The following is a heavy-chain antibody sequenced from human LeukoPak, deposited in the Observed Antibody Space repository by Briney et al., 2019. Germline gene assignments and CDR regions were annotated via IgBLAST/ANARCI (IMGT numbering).Heavy chain of an antibody. J-gene: IGHJ6*02. CDR1: DGSFSGFY. CDR3: ARPSKGFYYYGMDV. V-gene: IGHV4-34*01. Sequence: PSETLSLTCAGYDGSFSGFYWSWIRQPPGKGLEWIGEMDHRGSTNYNPSLKSRVTISVDTSKNHFSLKLSSVTAAGTAVYYCARPSKGFYYYGMDVWGQGTTVTVSS. CDR2: MDHRGST.